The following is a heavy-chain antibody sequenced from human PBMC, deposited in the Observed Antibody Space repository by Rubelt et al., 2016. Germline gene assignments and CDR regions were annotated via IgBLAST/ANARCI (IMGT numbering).Heavy chain of an antibody. CDR3: TRASGRGSYYADY. V-gene: IGHV3-49*02. Sequence: EYAASVKGRFTFSRDDSKSIAYLQMNSLKSEDTAVYYCTRASGRGSYYADYWGQGTLVTVSS. J-gene: IGHJ4*02. D-gene: IGHD1-26*01.